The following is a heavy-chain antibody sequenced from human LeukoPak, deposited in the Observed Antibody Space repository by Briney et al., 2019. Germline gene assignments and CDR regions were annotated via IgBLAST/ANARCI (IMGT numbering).Heavy chain of an antibody. CDR1: GGTFSSYT. CDR3: NYGDYADWYFQH. J-gene: IGHJ1*01. D-gene: IGHD4-17*01. V-gene: IGHV1-69*02. CDR2: IIPILGIA. Sequence: SVKVSCKASGGTFSSYTISWVRQAPGQGPEWMGRIIPILGIANYAQKFQGRVTITADKSTSTAYMELSSLRSEDTAVYYCNYGDYADWYFQHWGQGTLVTVSS.